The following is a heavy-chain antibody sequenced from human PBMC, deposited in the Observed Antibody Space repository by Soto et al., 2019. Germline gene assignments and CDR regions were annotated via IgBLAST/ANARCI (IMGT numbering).Heavy chain of an antibody. D-gene: IGHD5-12*01. CDR3: AAGIGYLFDY. J-gene: IGHJ4*02. Sequence: EVDLVESGGDLVQPGGSLRLSWEASGLTLSSYWMNWVRQAPGKGLEWVAIIKKDGSERHYVDSVKGRFTISRDNARNSLYLHMNDPRAEDTAVYYCAAGIGYLFDYWGRGTLVTVSS. CDR1: GLTLSSYW. CDR2: IKKDGSER. V-gene: IGHV3-7*03.